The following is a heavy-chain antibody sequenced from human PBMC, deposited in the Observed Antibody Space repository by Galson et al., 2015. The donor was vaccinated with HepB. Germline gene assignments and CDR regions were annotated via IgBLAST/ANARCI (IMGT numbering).Heavy chain of an antibody. CDR2: ISNSGRTI. CDR1: GFTFSDYY. D-gene: IGHD2-2*01. Sequence: SLRLSCAASGFTFSDYYMSWIRQAPGKGLEWVSYISNSGRTIYYADSVKGRFTISRDNAKNSLYLQMNSLRAEDTAVYYCARDQLVVVPAGPTTPHSNYYYYGMDVWGQGTTVTVSS. CDR3: ARDQLVVVPAGPTTPHSNYYYYGMDV. J-gene: IGHJ6*02. V-gene: IGHV3-11*01.